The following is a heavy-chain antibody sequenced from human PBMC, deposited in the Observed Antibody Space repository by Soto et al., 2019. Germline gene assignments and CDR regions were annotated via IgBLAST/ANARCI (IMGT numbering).Heavy chain of an antibody. CDR1: GFTFSSYG. D-gene: IGHD2-15*01. J-gene: IGHJ4*02. V-gene: IGHV3-30*18. CDR3: AKDRARYCGGGSCYSIFDY. CDR2: ISYDGSNK. Sequence: QVQLVESGGGVVQPGRSLRLSCAASGFTFSSYGMHWVRQAPGKGLEWVAVISYDGSNKYYADSVKGRFTISRDNSKXXLXXQMNSLRAEDTAVYYCAKDRARYCGGGSCYSIFDYWGQGTLVTVSS.